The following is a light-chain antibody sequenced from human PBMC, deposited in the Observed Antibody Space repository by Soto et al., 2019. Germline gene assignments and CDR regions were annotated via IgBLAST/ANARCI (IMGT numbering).Light chain of an antibody. CDR1: QGITNY. V-gene: IGKV1-9*01. CDR3: QQLNSYPIT. Sequence: DIQLTQSPSFLSASVGDRVTITCRASQGITNYLAWYQQKPGKAPNLLIYTASMLQSGVPSRFSGSGSGTEFTLTISSLQPEDFATYYCQQLNSYPITCGQGTRLEIK. CDR2: TAS. J-gene: IGKJ5*01.